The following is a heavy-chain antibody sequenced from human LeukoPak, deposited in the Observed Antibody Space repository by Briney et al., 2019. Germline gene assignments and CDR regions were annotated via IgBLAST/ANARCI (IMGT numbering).Heavy chain of an antibody. J-gene: IGHJ4*02. V-gene: IGHV3-66*01. CDR3: ARDRGSGDWGDFDY. Sequence: PGGSLRLSCAASGFTVTTDFMGWVRQAPGKGLQWVSVTYSGGTTFYAGSVEGRFIISRDNSKNTLYLQMDSLRAEDTAVYYCARDRGSGDWGDFDYWGQGTLVTVSS. D-gene: IGHD2-21*02. CDR1: GFTVTTDF. CDR2: TYSGGTT.